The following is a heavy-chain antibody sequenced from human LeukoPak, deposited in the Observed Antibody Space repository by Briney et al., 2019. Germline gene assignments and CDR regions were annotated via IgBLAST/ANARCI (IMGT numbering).Heavy chain of an antibody. D-gene: IGHD3-3*01. CDR3: TRYDFWSGYHEYYFDY. Sequence: PGGSLRLSCTASGFTFGDYAMSWFRQAPGKGLEWVGFIRSKAYGGTTEYAASVKGRFTISRDDSKSIAYLQMNSLKTEDTAVYYCTRYDFWSGYHEYYFDYWGQGTLVTVSS. CDR2: IRSKAYGGTT. CDR1: GFTFGDYA. V-gene: IGHV3-49*03. J-gene: IGHJ4*02.